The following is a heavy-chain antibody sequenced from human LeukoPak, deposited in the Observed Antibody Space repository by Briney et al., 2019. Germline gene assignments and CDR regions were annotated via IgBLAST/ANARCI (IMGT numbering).Heavy chain of an antibody. CDR2: ISSSGNII. V-gene: IGHV3-11*01. Sequence: GGSLRLSHAASGFTFSDYYMSWIRQAPGKGLEWVSYISSSGNIIYYADSVKGRFTISRDNAKNSLYLQMNSLRAEDTAVYYCARRRYNWNAIDYWGQGTLITVSS. D-gene: IGHD1-20*01. CDR1: GFTFSDYY. CDR3: ARRRYNWNAIDY. J-gene: IGHJ4*02.